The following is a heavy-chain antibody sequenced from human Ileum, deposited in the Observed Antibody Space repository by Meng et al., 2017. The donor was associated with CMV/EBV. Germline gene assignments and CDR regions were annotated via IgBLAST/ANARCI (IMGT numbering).Heavy chain of an antibody. CDR3: ARGANAEYFQH. Sequence: SFEASGSTFTGYYMHWVRQAPGQGLEWMGWLNPNSGATNYAQKFQGRVTMTRDTSISTAYMELSRLRSDDTAVYSCARGANAEYFQHWGQGTLVTVSS. CDR2: LNPNSGAT. CDR1: GSTFTGYY. J-gene: IGHJ1*01. V-gene: IGHV1-2*02.